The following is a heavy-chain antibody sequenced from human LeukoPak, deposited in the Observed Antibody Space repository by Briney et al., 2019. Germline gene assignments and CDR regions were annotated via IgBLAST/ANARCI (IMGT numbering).Heavy chain of an antibody. D-gene: IGHD6-13*01. J-gene: IGHJ3*02. Sequence: SETLSLTCAVYGGSFSGYYWSWIRQPPGKGLEWIGEINHSGSTNYNPSLKSRVTISVDTSKNQFSLKLSSVTAADTAVYYCAKDSVGGIAAAGTGTFFAFDIWGQGTMVTVSS. CDR2: INHSGST. CDR1: GGSFSGYY. CDR3: AKDSVGGIAAAGTGTFFAFDI. V-gene: IGHV4-34*01.